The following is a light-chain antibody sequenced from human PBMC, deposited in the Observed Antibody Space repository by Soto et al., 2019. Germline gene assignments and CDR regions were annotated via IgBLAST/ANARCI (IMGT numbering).Light chain of an antibody. CDR3: QQYDSLPPT. CDR1: QDIKNF. J-gene: IGKJ4*01. V-gene: IGKV1-33*01. CDR2: DAF. Sequence: DIQMTQSPSSLSASVGDSVTMTCQASQDIKNFLNWYQQKPGKAPKLLIYDAFKLDTGVPSRFSGSGSGTDFTFTISSLQPEYIATYFCQQYDSLPPTFGGGTKVEI.